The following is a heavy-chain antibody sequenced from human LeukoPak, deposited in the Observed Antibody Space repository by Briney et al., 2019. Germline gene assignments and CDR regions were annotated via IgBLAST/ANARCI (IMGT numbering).Heavy chain of an antibody. CDR2: IGNSGGST. CDR1: GFTFSSYA. V-gene: IGHV3-23*01. CDR3: ATILLWFGESAYYFDY. D-gene: IGHD3-10*01. Sequence: PGGSLRLSCAASGFTFSSYAMSWLRQAPGKGLEWVSTIGNSGGSTYYADSVKGRFTISRDNAKNSLYLQMNSLRAEDTAVYYCATILLWFGESAYYFDYWGQGTLVTVSS. J-gene: IGHJ4*02.